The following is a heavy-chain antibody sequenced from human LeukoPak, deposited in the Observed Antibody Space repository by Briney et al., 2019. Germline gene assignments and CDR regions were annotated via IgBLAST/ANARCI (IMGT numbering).Heavy chain of an antibody. J-gene: IGHJ4*02. D-gene: IGHD3-3*01. Sequence: AGRSLRLSCAASRFTFSSYAMHWVRQAPGKGLEWVADISYDGSNKYYADSVKGRFTISRDNSKNTLYLQMNSLRAEDTAVYYCARDPLDFWSGYCDYWSQGTLVTVSS. V-gene: IGHV3-30*04. CDR3: ARDPLDFWSGYCDY. CDR1: RFTFSSYA. CDR2: ISYDGSNK.